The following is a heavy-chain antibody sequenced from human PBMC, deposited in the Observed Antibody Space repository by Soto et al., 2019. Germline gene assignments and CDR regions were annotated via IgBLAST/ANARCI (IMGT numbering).Heavy chain of an antibody. J-gene: IGHJ6*03. CDR3: ARARYYYYFYMDV. CDR2: IKQDGSEK. Sequence: GGSLRLSCAASGFTFSSYWMSWVRQAPGKGLEWVANIKQDGSEKYYVDSVKGRIAISRDNAENSVYLQLNSLRADDTAVYYCARARYYYYFYMDVWGKGTTVTVSS. V-gene: IGHV3-7*01. CDR1: GFTFSSYW. D-gene: IGHD1-20*01.